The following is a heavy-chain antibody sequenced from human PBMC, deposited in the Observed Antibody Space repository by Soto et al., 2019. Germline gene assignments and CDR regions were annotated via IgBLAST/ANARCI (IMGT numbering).Heavy chain of an antibody. Sequence: EVQLVESGGGLVKPGGSLRLSCAASGFIFSSYSMNWVRQAPGKGLDWVSSISSSGTYIYYADSLKGRFTISRDNAKNSLYLQMNSLRAEDTAVYYWARDGSGYGDPFDSGGQGTLVTVSS. D-gene: IGHD4-17*01. J-gene: IGHJ4*02. CDR1: GFIFSSYS. V-gene: IGHV3-21*01. CDR3: ARDGSGYGDPFDS. CDR2: ISSSGTYI.